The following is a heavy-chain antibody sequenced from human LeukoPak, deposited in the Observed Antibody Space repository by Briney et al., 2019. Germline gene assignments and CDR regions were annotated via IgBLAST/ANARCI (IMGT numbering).Heavy chain of an antibody. CDR2: IYPGDSDT. J-gene: IGHJ4*02. D-gene: IGHD3-10*01. V-gene: IGHV5-51*01. CDR1: GYSFTSYW. CDR3: ATLVGYGSFFDY. Sequence: GESLKISCKGSGYSFTSYWIGWVRHVPGKGLEYIWIIYPGDSDTRYSPSFQGQVTISADKSISTAYLQWSSLKASDTAMYYCATLVGYGSFFDYWGQGTLVTVSS.